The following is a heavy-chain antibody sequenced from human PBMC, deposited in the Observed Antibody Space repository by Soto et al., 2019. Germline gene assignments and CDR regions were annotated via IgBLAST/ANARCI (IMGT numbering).Heavy chain of an antibody. V-gene: IGHV4-34*01. CDR3: ARVAAMDFYYYYYGMDV. D-gene: IGHD5-18*01. CDR2: INHSGST. Sequence: KSSETLSLTCAVYGGSFSGYYWSWIRQPPGKGLEWIGEINHSGSTNYNPSLKSRVTISVDTSKNQFSLKLSSVTAADTAVYYCARVAAMDFYYYYYGMDVWRQGTTVTVSS. J-gene: IGHJ6*02. CDR1: GGSFSGYY.